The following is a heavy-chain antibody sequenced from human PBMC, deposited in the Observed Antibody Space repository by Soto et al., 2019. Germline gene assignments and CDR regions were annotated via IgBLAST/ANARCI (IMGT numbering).Heavy chain of an antibody. CDR3: ARCLWDYVFEY. Sequence: SETLSLTCAVSGGSISSGGCSWTWIRQPPGKGLEWIGYVHNTGSTTYNPSLKSRVNISVDRPNNQFFLTLTSATAADSAVYYCARCLWDYVFEYWGRGTLVTVSS. D-gene: IGHD1-7*01. CDR1: GGSISSGGCS. CDR2: VHNTGST. J-gene: IGHJ4*02. V-gene: IGHV4-30-2*01.